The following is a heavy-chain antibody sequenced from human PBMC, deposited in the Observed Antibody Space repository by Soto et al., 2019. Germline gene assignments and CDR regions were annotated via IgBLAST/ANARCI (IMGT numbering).Heavy chain of an antibody. V-gene: IGHV4-39*01. Sequence: SETLSLTCTVSGGSISSSSYYWGWIRQPPGKGLEWIGSIYYSGSTYYNPSLKSRVTISVDTSKNQFSLKLSSVTAADPAVYYCARLPAYSSSYHFDYWGQGTLVTVSS. D-gene: IGHD6-6*01. CDR2: IYYSGST. CDR1: GGSISSSSYY. J-gene: IGHJ4*02. CDR3: ARLPAYSSSYHFDY.